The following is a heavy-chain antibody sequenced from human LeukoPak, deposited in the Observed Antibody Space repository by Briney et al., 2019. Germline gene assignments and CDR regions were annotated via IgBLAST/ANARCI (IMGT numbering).Heavy chain of an antibody. CDR2: INGDGSST. V-gene: IGHV3-74*01. J-gene: IGHJ4*02. CDR3: ASAYYHYYFDY. D-gene: IGHD3-16*01. Sequence: GGSLRLSCEASGFTFRSYWMHWVRQAPGKGLVWVSRINGDGSSTSYADSVKGRFTISRDNAKNTLYLQMNSLRAEDSAVYYCASAYYHYYFDYWGQGTLVTVSS. CDR1: GFTFRSYW.